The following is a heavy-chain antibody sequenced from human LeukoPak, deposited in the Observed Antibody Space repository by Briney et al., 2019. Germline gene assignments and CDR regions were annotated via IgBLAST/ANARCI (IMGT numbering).Heavy chain of an antibody. D-gene: IGHD7-27*01. CDR2: IYRGGST. CDR3: ANWGGTY. J-gene: IGHJ4*02. V-gene: IGHV3-53*01. CDR1: GFNVSNNY. Sequence: GGSLRLSCAASGFNVSNNYMSWVRQAPGKGLEWVSVIYRGGSTYYADSVKGRFTISRDNSKNTLYLQMHSLRAEDSAVYYCANWGGTYWGQGTLVTVSS.